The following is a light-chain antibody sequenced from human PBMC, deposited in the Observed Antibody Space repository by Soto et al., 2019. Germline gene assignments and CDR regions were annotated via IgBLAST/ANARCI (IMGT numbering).Light chain of an antibody. CDR3: SSYTTSSTVL. CDR1: SSDVGGYNY. V-gene: IGLV2-14*01. Sequence: QSALTQPASVSGSPGQSITISCTGTSSDVGGYNYVSWYQQYPGKAPKLVIYEVSHRLSGVSNRFSGSKSGNTASLTVSGLQAEDEADYYCSSYTTSSTVLFGGGTKLTVL. J-gene: IGLJ2*01. CDR2: EVS.